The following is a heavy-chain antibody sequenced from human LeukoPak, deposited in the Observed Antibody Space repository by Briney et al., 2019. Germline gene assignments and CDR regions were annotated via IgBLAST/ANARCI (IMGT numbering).Heavy chain of an antibody. CDR3: TRDGVGLTYGFGMLGAFDI. CDR2: IRSKAYSETT. D-gene: IGHD3-10*01. Sequence: VQPGRSLRLSCTASGFTFGDYAMGWVRQAPGKGLEWIGFIRSKAYSETTDYAASVKGRFTISRDDSKSIAYLQMNSLKTEDTAVYYCTRDGVGLTYGFGMLGAFDIWGQGTMVTVSS. J-gene: IGHJ3*02. CDR1: GFTFGDYA. V-gene: IGHV3-49*04.